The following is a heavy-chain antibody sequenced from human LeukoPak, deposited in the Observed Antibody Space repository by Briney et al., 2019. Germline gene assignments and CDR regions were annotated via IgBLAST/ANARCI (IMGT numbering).Heavy chain of an antibody. J-gene: IGHJ6*03. D-gene: IGHD3-16*01. V-gene: IGHV1-2*02. CDR1: GYTFTSYG. CDR2: INPNSGGT. Sequence: ASVKVSCKASGYTFTSYGISWVRQAPGQGLEWMGWINPNSGGTNYAQKFQGRVTMTRDTSISTAYMELSRLRPDDTAVYYCARDLGYYYYYYMDVWGKGTTVTVSS. CDR3: ARDLGYYYYYYMDV.